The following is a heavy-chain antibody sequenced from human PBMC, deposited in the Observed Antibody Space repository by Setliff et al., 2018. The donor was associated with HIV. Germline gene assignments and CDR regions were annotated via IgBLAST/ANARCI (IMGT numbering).Heavy chain of an antibody. CDR2: VYSSGST. CDR1: GGSIGIRSYF. V-gene: IGHV4-39*07. CDR3: ASLFHDTSAPWLYYFDY. D-gene: IGHD3-22*01. J-gene: IGHJ4*02. Sequence: PSETLSLTCTVSGGSIGIRSYFWGWIRQPPGKGLEWIGSVYSSGSTYYNPSLKSRVTISVDRSKNQFSQRLSSVTAADTAVYYCASLFHDTSAPWLYYFDYWGQGTLVTVSS.